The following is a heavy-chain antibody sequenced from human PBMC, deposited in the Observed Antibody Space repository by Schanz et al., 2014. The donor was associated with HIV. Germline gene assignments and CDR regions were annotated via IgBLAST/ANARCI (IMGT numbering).Heavy chain of an antibody. Sequence: QVQLQQWGAGLLKPSETLSLTCAVYGSSVTYFYWSWIRQSPGKGLEWIAEVNHSGDANHNPSLKSRVPISVDTSKNQFSLKLISMTAADTAVYFCARRGEYHLSEDHYYYYGMDVWGQGTTVTVSS. V-gene: IGHV4-34*02. CDR2: VNHSGDA. J-gene: IGHJ6*02. CDR3: ARRGEYHLSEDHYYYYGMDV. CDR1: GSSVTYFY. D-gene: IGHD2-2*01.